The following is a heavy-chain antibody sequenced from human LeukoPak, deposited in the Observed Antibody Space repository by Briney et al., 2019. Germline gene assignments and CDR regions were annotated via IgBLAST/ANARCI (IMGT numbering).Heavy chain of an antibody. V-gene: IGHV4-59*01. J-gene: IGHJ5*02. D-gene: IGHD6-13*01. CDR1: GGSIPNYY. CDR2: IYYSGAS. CDR3: ARGQQLVRHWFDP. Sequence: SETLSLTCTVSGGSIPNYYWSWIRQPPGKGLEWIGHIYYSGASNSNPSLNNRVTISVDTSKNQFSLKLISVTAADTAVYYCARGQQLVRHWFDPWGQGTLVTVSS.